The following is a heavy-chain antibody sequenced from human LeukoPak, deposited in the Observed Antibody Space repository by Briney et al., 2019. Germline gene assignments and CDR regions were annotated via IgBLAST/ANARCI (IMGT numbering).Heavy chain of an antibody. J-gene: IGHJ4*02. D-gene: IGHD6-6*01. CDR2: IYPGDSDT. V-gene: IGHV5-51*01. CDR3: ATTGAAPTGLAEIFDF. Sequence: GESLKISCKGAGYSFTSFWIGWVRQMPGKGLEWMAIIYPGDSDTRYSPSFQGQVTISADKSISTAYLQWSSLKASDTAMYYCATTGAAPTGLAEIFDFWGQGTLVTVSS. CDR1: GYSFTSFW.